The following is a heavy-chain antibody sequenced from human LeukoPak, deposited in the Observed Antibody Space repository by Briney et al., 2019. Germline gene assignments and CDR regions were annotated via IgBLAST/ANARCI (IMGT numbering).Heavy chain of an antibody. CDR3: ARAGENDYYFYYMDV. D-gene: IGHD3-16*01. CDR1: GFTFSSYW. CDR2: IKQDGSGK. V-gene: IGHV3-7*01. Sequence: GGSLRLSCVGSGFTFSSYWMSWVRQAPGKGLEWVANIKQDGSGKSYVDSVRGLFTISRDNAKNSLYLQVNSLRAEDAAVYYCARAGENDYYFYYMDVWGKGTTVTVSS. J-gene: IGHJ6*03.